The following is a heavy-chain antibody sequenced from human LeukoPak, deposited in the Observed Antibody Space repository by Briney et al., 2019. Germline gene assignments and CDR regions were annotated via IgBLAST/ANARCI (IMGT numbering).Heavy chain of an antibody. D-gene: IGHD3-22*01. Sequence: GGSLRLSCGASGFTFSYHGMHWVRQVPGKGLLWVSRIDGGGGSTSYADSVKGRFSISRDNAKSTLYLQMSSLRAEDTAVYYCARGPGSSGGAYVGDYWGPGTLVTVSS. J-gene: IGHJ4*01. CDR2: IDGGGGST. CDR1: GFTFSYHG. V-gene: IGHV3-74*01. CDR3: ARGPGSSGGAYVGDY.